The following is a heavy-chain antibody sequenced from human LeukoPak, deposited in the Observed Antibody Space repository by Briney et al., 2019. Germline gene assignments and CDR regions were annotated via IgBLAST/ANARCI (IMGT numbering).Heavy chain of an antibody. V-gene: IGHV3-64*01. D-gene: IGHD3-16*02. CDR1: GFTFSSYW. Sequence: GGSLRLSCAASGFTFSSYWMHWVRQAPGKGLEYVSAISSKGGSTYYANSVKGRFTISRDNSKNTLYLQMGSLRAEDMAVYYCARGHDYVWGTYRGLDPWGQGTLVTVSS. CDR2: ISSKGGST. J-gene: IGHJ5*02. CDR3: ARGHDYVWGTYRGLDP.